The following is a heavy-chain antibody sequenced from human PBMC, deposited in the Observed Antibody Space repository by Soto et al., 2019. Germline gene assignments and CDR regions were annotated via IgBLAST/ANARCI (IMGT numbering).Heavy chain of an antibody. Sequence: GGSLRLSCAASGFTVSSNYMSWVRQAPGKGLEWVSAIINSGGGTYYADSVKGRFTISRDNSKDTLYLQMNSLRAEDTALYYCAKVVAAAGSNYWGQGTLVTVSS. D-gene: IGHD6-13*01. CDR3: AKVVAAAGSNY. CDR2: IINSGGGT. CDR1: GFTVSSNY. V-gene: IGHV3-23*01. J-gene: IGHJ4*02.